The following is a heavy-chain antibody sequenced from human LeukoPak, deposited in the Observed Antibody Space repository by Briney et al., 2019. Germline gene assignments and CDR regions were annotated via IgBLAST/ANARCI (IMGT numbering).Heavy chain of an antibody. CDR2: ISSSSSYI. V-gene: IGHV3-21*01. D-gene: IGHD5-24*01. CDR1: GFTFSSYS. J-gene: IGHJ3*02. CDR3: ARVRSRDGYNYAFDI. Sequence: PGGSLRLSCAASGFTFSSYSMNWVRQAPGKGLEWVSSISSSSSYIYYADSVKGRFTISRDNAKNSLYLQMNSLRAEDTAVYYCARVRSRDGYNYAFDIWGQGTMVTVSS.